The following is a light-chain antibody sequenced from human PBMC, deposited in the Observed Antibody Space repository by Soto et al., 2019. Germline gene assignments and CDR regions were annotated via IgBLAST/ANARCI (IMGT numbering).Light chain of an antibody. J-gene: IGKJ2*01. CDR2: LGS. CDR3: MQVLQTPYT. V-gene: IGKV2-28*01. CDR1: GDLQRSHGSSY. Sequence: DIVMTQSPLSLPVIPGEPASISCRSSGDLQRSHGSSYLDWYLQKPGQSPQLLIYLGSNRASGVPDRFSGSGSGTDFTLKISRVEAEDVGVYYCMQVLQTPYTFGQGTRLDIK.